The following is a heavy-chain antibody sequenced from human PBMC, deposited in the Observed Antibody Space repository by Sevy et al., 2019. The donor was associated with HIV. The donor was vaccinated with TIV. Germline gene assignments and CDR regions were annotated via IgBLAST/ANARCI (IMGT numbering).Heavy chain of an antibody. CDR1: GFTFTSYG. CDR3: AKAPRGYSYASFFDY. J-gene: IGHJ4*02. CDR2: ISYGGSNK. V-gene: IGHV3-30*18. Sequence: GGSLRLSCAASGFTFTSYGMHWVRQAPGKGLEGVAVISYGGSNKYYADSVKGRFTISRDKSKNTLYLQMNSLRAEDTAVYYCAKAPRGYSYASFFDYWGQGTLVTVSS. D-gene: IGHD5-18*01.